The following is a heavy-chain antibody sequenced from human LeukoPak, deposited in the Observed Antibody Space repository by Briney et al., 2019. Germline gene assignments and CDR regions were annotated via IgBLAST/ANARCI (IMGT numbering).Heavy chain of an antibody. CDR3: ARGIAAERYYYYMDV. Sequence: PGASVKVSCKASGYTFTSYYMHWVRQAPGQGFEWMGIINPSGGTTRYAQKFQGRVTITADESTSTAYMELSSLRSEDTAVYYCARGIAAERYYYYMDVWGKGTTVTVSS. CDR2: INPSGGTT. D-gene: IGHD6-13*01. J-gene: IGHJ6*03. CDR1: GYTFTSYY. V-gene: IGHV1-46*01.